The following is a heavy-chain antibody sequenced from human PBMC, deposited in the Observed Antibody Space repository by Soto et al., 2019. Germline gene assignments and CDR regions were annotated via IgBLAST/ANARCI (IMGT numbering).Heavy chain of an antibody. CDR1: GDTFTSYY. Sequence: ASVKVSCKAPGDTFTSYYLNWVRQAPGQGLEWMGVINPHGGSTKYAQKFQGRITMTRDTSRSTVYMELSSLRSDDTAIYYCARSSGGNFGIIIEGSNWFDPWGQGTLVAVSS. CDR2: INPHGGST. D-gene: IGHD3-3*01. J-gene: IGHJ5*02. CDR3: ARSSGGNFGIIIEGSNWFDP. V-gene: IGHV1-46*01.